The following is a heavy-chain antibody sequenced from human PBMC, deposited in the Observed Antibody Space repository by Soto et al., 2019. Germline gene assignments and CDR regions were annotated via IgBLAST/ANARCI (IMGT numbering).Heavy chain of an antibody. CDR2: INSNSGAT. D-gene: IGHD6-6*01. J-gene: IGHJ5*02. CDR1: GYTFTGYF. CDR3: ARGGGTTLVPLP. V-gene: IGHV1-2*02. Sequence: EASVKVSCKASGYTFTGYFMHWVRQAPGEGLEWMGWINSNSGATKYAPKFQGRVTMTRDTSNRTAYLELSRLTSDDTAVYYCARGGGTTLVPLPWGQGTPVTVSS.